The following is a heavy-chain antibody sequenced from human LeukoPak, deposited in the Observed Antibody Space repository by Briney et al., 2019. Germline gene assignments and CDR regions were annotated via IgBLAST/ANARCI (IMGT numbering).Heavy chain of an antibody. CDR2: IIPIFGTA. V-gene: IGHV1-69*01. D-gene: IGHD3-22*01. CDR1: GGTFSSYA. Sequence: ASVKVSCKASGGTFSSYAISWVRQAPGQGLEWMGVIIPIFGTANYAQKFQGRVTITADESTSTAYMELSSLRSEDTAVYYCARPGYYDSSGYPLDYWGQGTLVTVSS. J-gene: IGHJ4*02. CDR3: ARPGYYDSSGYPLDY.